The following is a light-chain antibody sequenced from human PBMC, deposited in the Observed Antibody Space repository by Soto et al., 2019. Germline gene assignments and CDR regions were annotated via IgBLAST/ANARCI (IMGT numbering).Light chain of an antibody. J-gene: IGLJ1*01. CDR2: SNN. V-gene: IGLV1-47*02. CDR1: NSNIGSNT. CDR3: AAWDDSLSVLYV. Sequence: QSVLTQTPSASATPGQRVTISCSGTNSNIGSNTIAWYQQLPGTAPKLLIYSNNQRPSGVPDRFSGSKSGTSASLAISGLRSEDEADYYCAAWDDSLSVLYVFGTGTKVTVL.